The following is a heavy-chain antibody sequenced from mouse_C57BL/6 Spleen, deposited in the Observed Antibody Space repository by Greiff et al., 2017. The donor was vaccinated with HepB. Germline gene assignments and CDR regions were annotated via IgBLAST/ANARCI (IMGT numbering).Heavy chain of an antibody. CDR1: GFTFSSYA. D-gene: IGHD1-1*01. Sequence: EVQLQESGGGLVKPGGSLKLSCAASGFTFSSYAMSWVRQTPEKRLEWVATISDGGSYTYYPDNVKGRFTISRDNAKNNLYLQMSHLKSEDTAMYYCARDNDYGRNFDYWGQGTTLTVSS. CDR3: ARDNDYGRNFDY. V-gene: IGHV5-4*01. J-gene: IGHJ2*01. CDR2: ISDGGSYT.